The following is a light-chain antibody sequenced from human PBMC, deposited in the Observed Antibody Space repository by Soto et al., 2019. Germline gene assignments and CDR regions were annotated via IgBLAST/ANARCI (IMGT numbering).Light chain of an antibody. CDR2: KAT. J-gene: IGKJ1*01. V-gene: IGKV1-5*03. CDR3: RQYNNYFT. Sequence: IQLTQSPSTLSASVGDRVTITCRASQSVQTWLAWFQQKPGKAPKLLIYKATTLETGVPSRFSGSGSETEFTLTISDLQPDDLGTYYCRQYNNYFTFGQGTKVDIK. CDR1: QSVQTW.